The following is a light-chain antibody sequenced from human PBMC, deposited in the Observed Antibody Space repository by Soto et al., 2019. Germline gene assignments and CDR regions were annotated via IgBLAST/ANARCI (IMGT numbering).Light chain of an antibody. CDR3: SSYTGSSTVL. J-gene: IGLJ2*01. Sequence: QSVLTQPASVSGSPGQSITISCTGTSNDVGGNIYVSWYQHHPGKAPKLMIYEVSNRPSGVSDRFSGSKSGNTASLTISGLQAEDEADYYCSSYTGSSTVLFGGGTKVTV. CDR2: EVS. V-gene: IGLV2-14*01. CDR1: SNDVGGNIY.